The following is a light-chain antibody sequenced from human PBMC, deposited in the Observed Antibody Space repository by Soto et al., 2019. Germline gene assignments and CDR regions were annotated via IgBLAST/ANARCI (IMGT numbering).Light chain of an antibody. CDR2: GAY. CDR1: QNVLNN. CDR3: QQYNQWLT. J-gene: IGKJ4*01. V-gene: IGKV3-15*01. Sequence: EIVVTQSPVTLSLSPGETATLSCLASQNVLNNLAWSQVKPGQAPRLRIYGAYTRATGIPVWISGSGSGTDSTLTINSLQSEDFAVYYCQQYNQWLTFGGGTKVDIK.